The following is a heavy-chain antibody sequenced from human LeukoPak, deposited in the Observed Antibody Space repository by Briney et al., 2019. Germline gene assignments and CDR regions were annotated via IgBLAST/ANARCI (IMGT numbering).Heavy chain of an antibody. CDR1: GGSISSYY. CDR3: ARARDDGYTLRFDY. J-gene: IGHJ4*02. V-gene: IGHV4-4*07. CDR2: IYTSGST. D-gene: IGHD5-24*01. Sequence: PSETLSLTCTVSGGSISSYYWSWIRQPAGKGLEWIGRIYTSGSTNYNPSLKSRVTISVDTSKNQFSLKLSSVTAADTAVYYCARARDDGYTLRFDYWGQGTLVTVSS.